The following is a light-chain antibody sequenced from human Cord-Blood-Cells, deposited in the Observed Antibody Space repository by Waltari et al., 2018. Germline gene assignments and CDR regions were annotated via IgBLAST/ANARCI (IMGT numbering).Light chain of an antibody. Sequence: QSALTQPASVFGVPGQSITNSCTGTRSDVGGYNHVSWYQQHPGKAPKLMIYDVSNRPSGVSNRFSGSKSGNTASLTISGLQAEDEADYYCSSYTSSSTVVFGGGTKLTVL. CDR1: RSDVGGYNH. J-gene: IGLJ2*01. CDR3: SSYTSSSTVV. CDR2: DVS. V-gene: IGLV2-14*01.